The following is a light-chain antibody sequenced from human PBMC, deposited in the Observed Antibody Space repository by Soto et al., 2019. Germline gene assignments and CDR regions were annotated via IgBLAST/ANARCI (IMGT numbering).Light chain of an antibody. CDR1: IRDIGTYNY. J-gene: IGLJ2*01. V-gene: IGLV2-14*01. Sequence: QSVLTQPASVSGSPGQSITISCTGTIRDIGTYNYVSWYQQYPGKAPKIMIYEVSNRPSGVSNRFSGSKSGNTASLTISALQAEDEADYYCSSYTSSGTVGVFGGGTKVTVL. CDR3: SSYTSSGTVGV. CDR2: EVS.